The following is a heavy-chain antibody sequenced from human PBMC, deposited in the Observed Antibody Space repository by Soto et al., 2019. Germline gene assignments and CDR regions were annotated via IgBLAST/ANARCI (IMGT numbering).Heavy chain of an antibody. CDR2: FYYSGSP. Sequence: QLQLQESGPGLVKPLETLSLTCTVSGGSISSSIYYWGWIRQPPGKGPEWIGSFYYSGSPYYNPSLKSRVTISVDTSKNQFSLKLSSMTAADTAVYYCARSEFDGLFPLNYWGQGTQVTVSS. CDR3: ARSEFDGLFPLNY. D-gene: IGHD3-10*01. V-gene: IGHV4-39*01. J-gene: IGHJ4*02. CDR1: GGSISSSIYY.